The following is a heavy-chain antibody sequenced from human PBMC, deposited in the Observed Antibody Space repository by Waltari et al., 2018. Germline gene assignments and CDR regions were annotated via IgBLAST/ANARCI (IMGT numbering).Heavy chain of an antibody. CDR3: ATDPTFGY. Sequence: VQLVESGGGLVEPGGSLSLSCASSFSTFTDAWMNWVRQAPGKGLEWVGRIKSKTDGGTRDYAAFVKGRFTISRDDSKNTLYLQMDSLKTEDTAVYYCATDPTFGYWGQGTLVTVSS. J-gene: IGHJ4*02. V-gene: IGHV3-15*07. CDR2: IKSKTDGGTR. D-gene: IGHD3-10*01. CDR1: FSTFTDAW.